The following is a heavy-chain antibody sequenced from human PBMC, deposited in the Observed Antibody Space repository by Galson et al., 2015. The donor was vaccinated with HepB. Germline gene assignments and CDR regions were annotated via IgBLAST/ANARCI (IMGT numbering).Heavy chain of an antibody. Sequence: CAISGDSVSSSSATWNWIRQSPSRGLEWLGRTYYRSKWYNDYALSVKSRITINPDTSKNQFSLQLDSVTPEDTAMCYCSRGLAVALDSWGQGTLVSVSS. CDR2: TYYRSKWYN. CDR1: GDSVSSSSAT. D-gene: IGHD6-19*01. V-gene: IGHV6-1*01. CDR3: SRGLAVALDS. J-gene: IGHJ4*02.